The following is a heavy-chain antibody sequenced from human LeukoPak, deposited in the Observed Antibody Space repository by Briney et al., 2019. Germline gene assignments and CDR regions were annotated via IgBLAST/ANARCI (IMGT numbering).Heavy chain of an antibody. CDR2: IYYSGST. V-gene: IGHV4-59*01. CDR3: ARQYSSGWRGDAFDI. CDR1: GGSISSYY. J-gene: IGHJ3*02. Sequence: SETLSLTCTVSGGSISSYYWSWIRQPPGKGLEWIGYIYYSGSTNYNPSLKSRVTISVDTSKNQLSLKLSSVTAADTAVYYCARQYSSGWRGDAFDIWGQGTMVTVSS. D-gene: IGHD6-19*01.